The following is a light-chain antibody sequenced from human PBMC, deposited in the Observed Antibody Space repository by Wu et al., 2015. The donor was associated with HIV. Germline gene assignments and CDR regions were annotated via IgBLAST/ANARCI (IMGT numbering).Light chain of an antibody. Sequence: EIVLTQSPGTLFLSPGERATLSCRASQSVSSNSLAWYQQKSGQAPRLLVYGASSRATGIPDRFSGSGSRTDFTLTISRLEPEDFAVYYCQQYDSSPPYSFGQGTKLE. J-gene: IGKJ2*03. CDR1: QSVSSNS. CDR2: GAS. V-gene: IGKV3-20*01. CDR3: QQYDSSPPYS.